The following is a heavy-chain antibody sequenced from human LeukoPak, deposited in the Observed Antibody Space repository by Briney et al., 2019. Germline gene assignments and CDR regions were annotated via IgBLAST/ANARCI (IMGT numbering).Heavy chain of an antibody. Sequence: GESLKISCKGSGYSFTSYWIGWVRQSPGKGLEWMGIIYAGDSDTRYSPSFQGQVTLSADKSISTAYLQWSSLQASATAMSYCARRLVTTGLDVCGKGTTVTVSS. V-gene: IGHV5-51*01. CDR1: GYSFTSYW. CDR3: ARRLVTTGLDV. D-gene: IGHD4-11*01. J-gene: IGHJ6*04. CDR2: IYAGDSDT.